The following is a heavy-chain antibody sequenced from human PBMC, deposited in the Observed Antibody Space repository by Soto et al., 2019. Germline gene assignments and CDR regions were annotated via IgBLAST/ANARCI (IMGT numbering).Heavy chain of an antibody. J-gene: IGHJ4*02. CDR1: GYSFTSHY. V-gene: IGHV1-46*01. D-gene: IGHD5-18*01. CDR3: ARDRDTYGHGFFDY. Sequence: ASVKVSCKAIGYSFTSHYMHWVRQAPGQGLEWMGTIYPGGVNIGYAQKFKGRVTMTKDTSTSTVYMEMNNLRAEDTAVYFCARDRDTYGHGFFDYWGQGTLVTVSS. CDR2: IYPGGVNI.